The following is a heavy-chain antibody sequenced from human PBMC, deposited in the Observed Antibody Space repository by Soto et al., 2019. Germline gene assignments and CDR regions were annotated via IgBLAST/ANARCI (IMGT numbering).Heavy chain of an antibody. D-gene: IGHD6-19*01. Sequence: GESLKISCAASGFTVSSNYMSWVRQAPGKGLEWVSVIYSGGSTYYADSVKGRFTISRHNSKNTLYLQMNSLRAEDTAVYYCARHVGHDAVAGTADAFDIWGQGTMVTVSS. CDR1: GFTVSSNY. CDR2: IYSGGST. J-gene: IGHJ3*02. CDR3: ARHVGHDAVAGTADAFDI. V-gene: IGHV3-53*04.